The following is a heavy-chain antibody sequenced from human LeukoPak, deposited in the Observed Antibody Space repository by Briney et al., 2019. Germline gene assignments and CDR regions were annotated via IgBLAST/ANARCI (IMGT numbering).Heavy chain of an antibody. CDR2: ISSSSSTI. CDR1: GFTFSSYE. V-gene: IGHV3-48*03. J-gene: IGHJ6*04. CDR3: ARDSPGYGMDV. Sequence: GGSLRLSCAASGFTFSSYEMNWVRQAPGKGLEWVSYISSSSSTIYYADSVKGRFTISRDNAKNSLYLQMNSLRAEDTAVYYCARDSPGYGMDVWGKGTTVTVSS.